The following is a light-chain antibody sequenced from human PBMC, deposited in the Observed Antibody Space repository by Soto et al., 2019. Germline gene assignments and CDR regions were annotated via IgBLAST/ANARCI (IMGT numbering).Light chain of an antibody. CDR3: QQYNDSFRYT. Sequence: DIQMTQSPSTLSASVGDRVTITCRASQSINTWLAWYQQKPGTVPKLLIYEASTLESGVPSRFSGSRSGTEFTLTVSSLLPDDFATYYCQQYNDSFRYTFGQGTKLEIK. J-gene: IGKJ2*01. V-gene: IGKV1-5*03. CDR2: EAS. CDR1: QSINTW.